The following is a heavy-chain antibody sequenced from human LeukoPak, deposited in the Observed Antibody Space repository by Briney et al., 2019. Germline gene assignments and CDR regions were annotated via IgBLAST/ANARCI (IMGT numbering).Heavy chain of an antibody. CDR1: GYTFTGYY. V-gene: IGHV1-2*02. J-gene: IGHJ4*02. CDR3: ARDASGTMIVVFDY. D-gene: IGHD3-22*01. CDR2: INPNSGGT. Sequence: ASVKVSCKASGYTFTGYYMHWVRQAPGQGLEWMGWINPNSGGTNYAQKFQGRVTMTRDTSISTAYMELSRLRSDDTAVYYCARDASGTMIVVFDYWGQGTLVTVSS.